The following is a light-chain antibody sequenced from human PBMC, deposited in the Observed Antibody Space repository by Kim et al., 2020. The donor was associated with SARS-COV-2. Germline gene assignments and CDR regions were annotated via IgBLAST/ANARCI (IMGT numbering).Light chain of an antibody. CDR3: QQYENLPT. CDR2: DAT. Sequence: ESATLSCGASQTLDSDFIAWYQQKPGLAPRLVIYDATKRATGVPDRFSGSGSGTHFTLTISDLEPEDFGWYYCQQYENLPTFGQGTKVEV. J-gene: IGKJ2*01. V-gene: IGKV3D-20*01. CDR1: QTLDSDF.